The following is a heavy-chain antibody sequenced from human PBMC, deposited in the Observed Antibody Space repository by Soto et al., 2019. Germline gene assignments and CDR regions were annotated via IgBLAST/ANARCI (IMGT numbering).Heavy chain of an antibody. CDR2: INHSGST. V-gene: IGHV4-34*01. CDR1: GGSFSGYF. D-gene: IGHD5-18*01. Sequence: QVQLQQRGAGLLKPSETLSLTCAVYGGSFSGYFWSWIRQPPGKGLEWIGEINHSGSTNYNQSLKSRPTITVDTSKNHFSLQLCSVTAADTAVYYCARNGYSYATWGQGTLVTVSS. CDR3: ARNGYSYAT. J-gene: IGHJ4*02.